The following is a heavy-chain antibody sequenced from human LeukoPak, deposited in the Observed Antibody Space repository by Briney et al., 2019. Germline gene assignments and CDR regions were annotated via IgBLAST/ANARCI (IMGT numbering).Heavy chain of an antibody. V-gene: IGHV3-48*03. CDR1: GFTFSSYE. Sequence: GGSLRLSCAASGFTFSSYELNWVRQAPGKGLEWVSYISSSGSTIKYADSVKGRFTISRGNAKNSLYLQMNSLRAEDTAVYYCASQSFGELAYWGQGILVTVSS. J-gene: IGHJ4*02. CDR2: ISSSGSTI. D-gene: IGHD3-10*01. CDR3: ASQSFGELAY.